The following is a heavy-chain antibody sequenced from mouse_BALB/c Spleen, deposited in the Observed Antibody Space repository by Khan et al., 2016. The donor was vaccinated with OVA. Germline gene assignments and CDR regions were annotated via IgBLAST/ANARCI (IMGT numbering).Heavy chain of an antibody. CDR2: IYPGSGNT. CDR3: AREWGAWFPY. J-gene: IGHJ3*01. CDR1: GYTFTDYN. V-gene: IGHV1-77*01. Sequence: QVQLKESGAELARPGASVKLSCKASGYTFTDYNINWVKERTGQGLEWIGEIYPGSGNTYYNEKFKGKATLTADKSSSTVYMQISSLTSEDSADYFGAREWGAWFPYWGQGTLLTVSA.